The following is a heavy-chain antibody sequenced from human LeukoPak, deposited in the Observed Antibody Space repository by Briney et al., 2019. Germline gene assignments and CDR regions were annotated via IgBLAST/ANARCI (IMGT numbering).Heavy chain of an antibody. CDR3: ARVAHIGSGWYFDAFDI. CDR2: ISSSSSYI. V-gene: IGHV3-21*01. D-gene: IGHD6-19*01. J-gene: IGHJ3*02. Sequence: PGGSLRLSCAASGFTFSSYSMNWVRQAPGKGLEWVSSISSSSSYIYYADSVKGRFTISRDNAKNSLYLQMNSLRAEDTAVYYCARVAHIGSGWYFDAFDIWGQGTMVTVSS. CDR1: GFTFSSYS.